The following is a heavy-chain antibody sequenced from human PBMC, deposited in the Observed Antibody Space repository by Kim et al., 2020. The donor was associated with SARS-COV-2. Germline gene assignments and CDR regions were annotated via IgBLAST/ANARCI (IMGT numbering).Heavy chain of an antibody. V-gene: IGHV7-4-1*02. CDR3: ARDRGYCSSTSCYPGYYGMDV. CDR2: INTNTGNP. J-gene: IGHJ6*02. CDR1: GYTFTSYA. Sequence: ASVKVSCKASGYTFTSYAMNWVRQAPGQGLEWMGWINTNTGNPTYAQGFTGRFVFSLDTSVSTAYLQISSLKAEDTAVYYCARDRGYCSSTSCYPGYYGMDVWGQGTTVTVSS. D-gene: IGHD2-2*01.